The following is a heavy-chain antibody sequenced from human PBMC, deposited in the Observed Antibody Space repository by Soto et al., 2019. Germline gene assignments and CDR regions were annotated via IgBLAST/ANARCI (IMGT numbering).Heavy chain of an antibody. J-gene: IGHJ6*02. V-gene: IGHV3-30*18. D-gene: IGHD3-22*01. CDR3: AKDDFTYYYDSSGFDYYYYGMDV. CDR2: ISYDGSNK. Sequence: QVQLVESGGGVVQPGRSLRLSCAASGFTFSSYGMRWVRQAPGKGLEWVAVISYDGSNKYYADSVKGRFTISRDNSKNTLYLQMNSLRAEDTAVYYCAKDDFTYYYDSSGFDYYYYGMDVWGQGTTVTVSS. CDR1: GFTFSSYG.